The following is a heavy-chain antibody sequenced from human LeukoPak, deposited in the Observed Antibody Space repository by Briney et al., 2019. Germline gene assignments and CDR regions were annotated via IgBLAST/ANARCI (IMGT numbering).Heavy chain of an antibody. J-gene: IGHJ5*02. D-gene: IGHD3-10*01. CDR1: GGSISSYY. CDR2: IYYSGST. V-gene: IGHV4-59*01. Sequence: SETLSLTCTVSGGSISSYYWSWIRQPPGKGLEWIGYIYYSGSTNYNPSLKSRVTISVDTSKNRFSLKLSSVTAADTAVYYCARALLWFEISPWGQGTLVTVSS. CDR3: ARALLWFEISP.